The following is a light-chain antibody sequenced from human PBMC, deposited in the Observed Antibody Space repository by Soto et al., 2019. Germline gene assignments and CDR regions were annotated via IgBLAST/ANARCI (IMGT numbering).Light chain of an antibody. CDR1: QSVTVNS. CDR3: QQSSNWPRT. V-gene: IGKV3D-20*02. J-gene: IGKJ1*01. Sequence: EILLTQSPSTLSLSPGEGVTLSCRASQSVTVNSLAWYQQKPGQAPRLLIYAASTRAAAVPDRFTGSGSGTDFALTISRLEPEDFGVYYCQQSSNWPRTFGQGTKVDIK. CDR2: AAS.